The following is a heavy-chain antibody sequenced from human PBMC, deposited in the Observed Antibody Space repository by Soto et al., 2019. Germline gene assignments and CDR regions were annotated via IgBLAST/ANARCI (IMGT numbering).Heavy chain of an antibody. J-gene: IGHJ5*02. CDR2: ISAYNGNT. V-gene: IGHV1-18*04. D-gene: IGHD2-2*01. CDR1: GYTFTSYG. CDR3: ARAESSTPPGWFDP. Sequence: AASVKVSCKASGYTFTSYGISWVRQAPGQGLEWMGWISAYNGNTNYAQKLQGRVTMTTDTSTSTAYMELRSLRSDDTAVYYCARAESSTPPGWFDPWGQGTLVTVSS.